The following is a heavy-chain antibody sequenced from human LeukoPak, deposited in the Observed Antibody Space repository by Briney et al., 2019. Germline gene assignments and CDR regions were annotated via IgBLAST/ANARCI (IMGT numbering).Heavy chain of an antibody. J-gene: IGHJ3*02. Sequence: AGGSLRLSCTASGFTFSSYAMHWVRQAPGKGPEWVAVISNDGSSKYYADSLKGRITISRDNSKNTLYLQMNSLRAEDTAVYYCARVDYYDSSGPRRIGAFDIWGQGTMVTVSS. CDR3: ARVDYYDSSGPRRIGAFDI. CDR2: ISNDGSSK. D-gene: IGHD3-22*01. CDR1: GFTFSSYA. V-gene: IGHV3-30*04.